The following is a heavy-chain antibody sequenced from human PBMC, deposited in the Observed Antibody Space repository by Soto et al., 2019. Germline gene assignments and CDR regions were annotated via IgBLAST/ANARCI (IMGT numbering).Heavy chain of an antibody. CDR1: GGSISSYY. D-gene: IGHD5-18*01. J-gene: IGHJ4*02. Sequence: SETLSLTCTVSGGSISSYYWSWIRQPPGKGLEWIGYIYYSGSTNYNPSLKSRVTISVDTSKNQFSLKLSSVTAADKAVYYCAREAGDSYSYSYFDYWGQGTLVTVSS. CDR3: AREAGDSYSYSYFDY. V-gene: IGHV4-59*01. CDR2: IYYSGST.